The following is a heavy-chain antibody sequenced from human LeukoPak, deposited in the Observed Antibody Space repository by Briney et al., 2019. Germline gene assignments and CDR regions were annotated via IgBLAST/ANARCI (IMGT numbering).Heavy chain of an antibody. V-gene: IGHV1-18*01. CDR3: ARDLVVGATYDK. CDR1: GYTFTDFG. CDR2: ISAYNGNT. Sequence: ASVKVSCKTSGYTFTDFGINWVRQAPGQGLEWMGWISAYNGNTNYAQKLQGRVTMTTDTSTSTAYLELRSLRSDDTAVYYCARDLVVGATYDKWGQGTLVTVSS. J-gene: IGHJ4*02. D-gene: IGHD1-26*01.